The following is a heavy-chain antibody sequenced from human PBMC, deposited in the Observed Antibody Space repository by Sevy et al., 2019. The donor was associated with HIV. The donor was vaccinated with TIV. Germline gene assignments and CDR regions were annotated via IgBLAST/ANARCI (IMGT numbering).Heavy chain of an antibody. V-gene: IGHV3-72*01. J-gene: IGHJ4*02. CDR2: IRNKADSYTT. CDR1: GFTLSDHF. CDR3: ATHAGIAAAGRVFDY. Sequence: GGSLRLSCAASGFTLSDHFMEWVRQAPGKGLEWVGRIRNKADSYTTEYAASVKGRFTISRDDSKNSLYLLMNSLKTEDTAVYYCATHAGIAAAGRVFDYWGQGPLVTVSS. D-gene: IGHD6-13*01.